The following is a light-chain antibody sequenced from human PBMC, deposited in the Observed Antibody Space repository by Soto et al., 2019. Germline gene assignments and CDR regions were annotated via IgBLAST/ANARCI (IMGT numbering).Light chain of an antibody. CDR1: SGHSNYA. CDR2: VNSDGSH. V-gene: IGLV4-69*01. CDR3: QTWGTGIVV. J-gene: IGLJ2*01. Sequence: QPVLTQSPSASASLGGSAKFTCTLSSGHSNYAIAWHQQQPEKGPRYLMKVNSDGSHNKGDGIPDRFSGSGSGAERYLTISTLQSEDEADYYCQTWGTGIVVFGGGTKLTVL.